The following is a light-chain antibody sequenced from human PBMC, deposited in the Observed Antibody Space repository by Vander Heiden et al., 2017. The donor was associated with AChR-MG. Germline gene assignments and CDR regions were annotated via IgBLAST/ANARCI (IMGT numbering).Light chain of an antibody. CDR1: KLGNKH. J-gene: IGLJ3*02. CDR2: EST. CDR3: QAWDSITAV. Sequence: SHELTQPPSASVSPGPTASITCSDYKLGNKHVVWYQQKPGQSPVLVIYESTKRPSGIPERFSGSNSGNTATLTIRGTQAMDEADYYCQAWDSITAVFGGGTKLTVL. V-gene: IGLV3-1*01.